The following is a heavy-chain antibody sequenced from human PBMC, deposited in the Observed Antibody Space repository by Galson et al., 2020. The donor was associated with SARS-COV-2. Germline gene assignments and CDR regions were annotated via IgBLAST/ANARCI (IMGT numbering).Heavy chain of an antibody. CDR3: ARGWKWLRLSWYFDR. D-gene: IGHD5-12*01. CDR1: GFSLSNARMG. J-gene: IGHJ2*01. Sequence: SGPTLVKHTETLTLTCTVSGFSLSNARMGVSWIRQPPGKALEWLAHIFSTDEKSYSTSLKSRLTISKDTSKSQVVLTMTNMDPVDTATYYCARGWKWLRLSWYFDRWGRGTLVTVSS. CDR2: IFSTDEK. V-gene: IGHV2-26*01.